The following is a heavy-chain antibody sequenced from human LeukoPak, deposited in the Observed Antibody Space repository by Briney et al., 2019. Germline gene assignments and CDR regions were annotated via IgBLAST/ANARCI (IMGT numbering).Heavy chain of an antibody. CDR2: IYYSGST. CDR3: ARDAQEVTPHCSGGSCLPNNWFNP. V-gene: IGHV4-30-4*01. J-gene: IGHJ5*02. Sequence: SGTLSLTCTVSGGSISSGDYYWSWIRQPPGKGLEWIGYIYYSGSTYYNPSLKSRVTISVDTSKNQFSLKLSSVTAADTAVYYCARDAQEVTPHCSGGSCLPNNWFNPWGQGTLVTVSS. CDR1: GGSISSGDYY. D-gene: IGHD2-15*01.